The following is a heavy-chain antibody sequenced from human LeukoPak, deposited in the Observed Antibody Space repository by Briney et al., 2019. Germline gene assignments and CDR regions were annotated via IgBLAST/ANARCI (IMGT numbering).Heavy chain of an antibody. CDR2: IYSDGST. CDR1: GFTVSSNY. D-gene: IGHD3-10*01. J-gene: IGHJ4*02. Sequence: GGSLTLSCAASGFTVSSNYMSWVRQAPGKGLEWLSVIYSDGSTSYMDSVKGRFTISRDNSKNKLYLQMNSLRAEDTAVYFCARVRYYGSGTYFFDYWGQGTLVTVSS. CDR3: ARVRYYGSGTYFFDY. V-gene: IGHV3-53*01.